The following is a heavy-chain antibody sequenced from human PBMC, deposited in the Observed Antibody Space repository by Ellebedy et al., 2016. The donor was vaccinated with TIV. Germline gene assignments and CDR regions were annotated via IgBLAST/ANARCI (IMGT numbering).Heavy chain of an antibody. CDR3: AKERCSGGSCYWSRYFDY. J-gene: IGHJ4*02. V-gene: IGHV3-23*01. CDR2: ISGSGGST. Sequence: GESLKISCAASGFTFSNYAMTWVRQAPGKGLEWVSAISGSGGSTYYADSVKGRFTISRDNSKNTLYLQMNSLSAEDTAVYYCAKERCSGGSCYWSRYFDYWGQGTLVTVSS. CDR1: GFTFSNYA. D-gene: IGHD2-15*01.